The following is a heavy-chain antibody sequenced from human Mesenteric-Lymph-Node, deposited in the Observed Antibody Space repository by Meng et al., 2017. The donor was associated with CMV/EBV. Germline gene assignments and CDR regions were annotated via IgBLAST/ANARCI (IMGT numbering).Heavy chain of an antibody. CDR3: AKDSYYDSSGRVDS. Sequence: GESLKISCAASGFTFTTYAMSWVRQAPGKGLEWVSAISGSGGSTYYADSVKGRFTISRDNSKNTLYLQMNSLRAEDTAVYYCAKDSYYDSSGRVDSWGQGTLVTVSS. J-gene: IGHJ4*02. CDR2: ISGSGGST. CDR1: GFTFTTYA. D-gene: IGHD3-22*01. V-gene: IGHV3-23*01.